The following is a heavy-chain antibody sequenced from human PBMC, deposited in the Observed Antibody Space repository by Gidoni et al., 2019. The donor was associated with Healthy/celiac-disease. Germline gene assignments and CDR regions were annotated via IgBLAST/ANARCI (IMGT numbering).Heavy chain of an antibody. CDR3: AKWGKTVDVGRY. Sequence: EVQLLESAGGLVQPGGSLRLSCAASGFTYSSYAMRWVRQAPGKGLEGVSAVSGGGGSTYYAGSVKGRFTISRDNSKNTLYLQMSSLRAEDTAVYYCAKWGKTVDVGRYWGQGTLVTVSS. D-gene: IGHD1-1*01. V-gene: IGHV3-23*01. CDR2: VSGGGGST. J-gene: IGHJ4*02. CDR1: GFTYSSYA.